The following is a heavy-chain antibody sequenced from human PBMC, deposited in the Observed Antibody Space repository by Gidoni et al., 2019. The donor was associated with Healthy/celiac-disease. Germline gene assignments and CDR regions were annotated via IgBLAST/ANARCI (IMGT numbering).Heavy chain of an antibody. V-gene: IGHV3-53*01. CDR2: IYSAGRT. J-gene: IGHJ4*02. D-gene: IGHD3-10*01. CDR3: ARGIDFDY. Sequence: EVQLVESGGGLIQPGGSLRLSCAASGFTVSSNYMSWVRQAPGKGLEWVSIIYSAGRTYYADSVKGRFTISRDNSKNTLDLQMNSLRAEDTAVYYCARGIDFDYWGQGTLVTVSS. CDR1: GFTVSSNY.